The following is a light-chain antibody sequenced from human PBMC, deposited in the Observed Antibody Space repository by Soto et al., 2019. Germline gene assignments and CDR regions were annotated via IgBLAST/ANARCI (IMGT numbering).Light chain of an antibody. Sequence: IVLTQSPGTLSLSPGERATLSCRASQSVSSSYLAWYQQKPGQAPRLLIYGASSRATGIPDRFSGSGSGTDFTLTISSLGPEDFAVYYCQQYLITPWTFGQGTKVDIK. CDR2: GAS. V-gene: IGKV3-20*01. J-gene: IGKJ1*01. CDR3: QQYLITPWT. CDR1: QSVSSSY.